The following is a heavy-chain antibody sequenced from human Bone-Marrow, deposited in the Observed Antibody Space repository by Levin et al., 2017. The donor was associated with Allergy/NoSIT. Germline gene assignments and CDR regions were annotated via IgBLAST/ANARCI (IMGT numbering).Heavy chain of an antibody. J-gene: IGHJ3*02. CDR1: GGSISSSSYY. V-gene: IGHV4-39*01. CDR3: AILSADMITFGGGARGAFDI. D-gene: IGHD3-16*01. Sequence: SETLSLTCTVSGGSISSSSYYWGWIRQPPGKGLEWIGSIYYSGSTYYNPSLKSRVTISVDTSKNQFSLKLSSVTAADTAVYYCAILSADMITFGGGARGAFDIWGQGTMVTVSS. CDR2: IYYSGST.